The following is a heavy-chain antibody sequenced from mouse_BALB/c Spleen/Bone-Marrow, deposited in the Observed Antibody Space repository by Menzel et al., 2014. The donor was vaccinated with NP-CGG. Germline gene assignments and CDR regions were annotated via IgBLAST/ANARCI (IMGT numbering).Heavy chain of an antibody. Sequence: VQLQQPGPELVKPGASVKMSCKASGYTFTDYYMDWVKQSHGESFEWIGRVNPYNGGTSYNQKFKGKATLTVDKSSSTAYMELNSLTSEDSAVYYCARGSYYGSSYWFAYWGQGTLVTGSA. CDR3: ARGSYYGSSYWFAY. V-gene: IGHV1-19*01. CDR2: VNPYNGGT. CDR1: GYTFTDYY. D-gene: IGHD1-1*01. J-gene: IGHJ3*01.